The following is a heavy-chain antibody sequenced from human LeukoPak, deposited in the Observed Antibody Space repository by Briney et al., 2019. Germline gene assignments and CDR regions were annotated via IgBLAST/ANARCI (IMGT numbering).Heavy chain of an antibody. V-gene: IGHV3-23*01. Sequence: GGSLRLSCAASGFTFSSFAMSWARQAPGKGLEWVSTISGSGRSTYYPDSVRGRFTISRDNSKNTLYLQMNSLRAEDTAVYFCAKDRAITNIAAAAIIWFDPWGQGTLVTVSS. CDR3: AKDRAITNIAAAAIIWFDP. CDR1: GFTFSSFA. CDR2: ISGSGRST. J-gene: IGHJ5*02. D-gene: IGHD6-13*01.